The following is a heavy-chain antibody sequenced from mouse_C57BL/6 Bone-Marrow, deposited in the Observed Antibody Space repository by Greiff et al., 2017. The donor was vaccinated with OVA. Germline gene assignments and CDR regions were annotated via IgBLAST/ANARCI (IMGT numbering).Heavy chain of an antibody. V-gene: IGHV1-81*01. CDR2: IYPRSGNT. Sequence: VKLMESGAELARPGASVKLSCKASGYTFTSYGISWVKQRTGQGLEWIGEIYPRSGNTYYNEKFKGKATLTADKSSSTAYMELRSLTSEDSAVYFCARCWEDAMDYWGQGTSVTVSS. J-gene: IGHJ4*01. CDR1: GYTFTSYG. D-gene: IGHD4-1*01. CDR3: ARCWEDAMDY.